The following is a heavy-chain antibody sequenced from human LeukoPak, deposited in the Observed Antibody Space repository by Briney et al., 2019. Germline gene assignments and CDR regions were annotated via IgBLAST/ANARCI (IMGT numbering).Heavy chain of an antibody. Sequence: GASVKVSCKASGYTFTSYGISWVRQAPGQGLEWMGWISAYNGNTNYAQKLQGRVTMTTDTSTSTAYMELRSLRSDDTAVYYCARDVIKDYGGNSGQNWFDPWGQGTLVTVSS. V-gene: IGHV1-18*01. D-gene: IGHD4-23*01. CDR3: ARDVIKDYGGNSGQNWFDP. CDR1: GYTFTSYG. J-gene: IGHJ5*02. CDR2: ISAYNGNT.